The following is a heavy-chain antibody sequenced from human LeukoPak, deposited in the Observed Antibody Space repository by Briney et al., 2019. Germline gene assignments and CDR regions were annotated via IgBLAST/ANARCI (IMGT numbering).Heavy chain of an antibody. Sequence: GGSLRLSCAASGFTFSSYAMSWVRQAPGKGLEWVSAISGSGGSTYYADSVKGRFTISRDNSKNTLYLQMNSLRAEDTAVYYCARPDCSSTSCYRPVYWGQGTLVTVSS. J-gene: IGHJ4*02. CDR1: GFTFSSYA. V-gene: IGHV3-23*01. CDR2: ISGSGGST. CDR3: ARPDCSSTSCYRPVY. D-gene: IGHD2-2*02.